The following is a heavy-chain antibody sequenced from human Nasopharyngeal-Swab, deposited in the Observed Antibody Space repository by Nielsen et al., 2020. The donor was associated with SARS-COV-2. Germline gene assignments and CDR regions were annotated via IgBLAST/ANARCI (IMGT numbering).Heavy chain of an antibody. Sequence: SAKVSCKASGGTFSSYVISWVRQAPGQGLEWMGGIIPIFGTANYAQKFQGRVTITADEYTSTAYMELSSLRSEDTAVYYCARDLDSSIADYFDYWGQGTLVTVSS. CDR1: GGTFSSYV. V-gene: IGHV1-69*13. D-gene: IGHD6-6*01. CDR2: IIPIFGTA. J-gene: IGHJ4*02. CDR3: ARDLDSSIADYFDY.